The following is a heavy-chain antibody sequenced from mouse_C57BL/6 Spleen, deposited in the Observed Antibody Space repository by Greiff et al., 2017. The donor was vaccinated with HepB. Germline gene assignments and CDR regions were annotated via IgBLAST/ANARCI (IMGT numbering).Heavy chain of an antibody. CDR1: GFSLTSYG. D-gene: IGHD4-1*01. CDR3: ARTGGITGTNAMDY. Sequence: VKLMESGPGLVQPSQSLSITCTVSGFSLTSYGVHWVRQSPGKGLEWLGVIWSGGSTDYNAAFISRLSISKDNSKSQVFFKMNSLQADDTAIYYCARTGGITGTNAMDYWGQGTSVTVSS. J-gene: IGHJ4*01. CDR2: IWSGGST. V-gene: IGHV2-2*01.